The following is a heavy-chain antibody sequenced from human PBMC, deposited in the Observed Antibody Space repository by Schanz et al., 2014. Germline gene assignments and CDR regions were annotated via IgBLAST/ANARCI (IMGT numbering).Heavy chain of an antibody. CDR3: AKGMGYCSGGTCYDYYYYGLDV. CDR2: ISSSSSYI. J-gene: IGHJ6*02. V-gene: IGHV3-21*04. Sequence: VQLVESGGGVVQPGGSLRLSCAASGFTFSSYSMNWVRQAPGKGLEWVSSISSSSSYIYYADSVKGRFTISRDNSENTLYLQMNSLSADDTAVFYCAKGMGYCSGGTCYDYYYYGLDVWGRGTTVTVSS. D-gene: IGHD2-15*01. CDR1: GFTFSSYS.